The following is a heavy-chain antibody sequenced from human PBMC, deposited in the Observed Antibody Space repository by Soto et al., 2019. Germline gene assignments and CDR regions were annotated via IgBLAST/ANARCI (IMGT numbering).Heavy chain of an antibody. CDR2: IYYSGST. J-gene: IGHJ4*02. Sequence: SETLSLTCTVSGGSISSSSYYWGWIRQPPGKGLEWIGSIYYSGSTYYNPSLKSRVTISVDTSKNQFSLKLSSVTAADTAVYYCARHEGYSYAIDYWGQGTLVTVSS. CDR1: GGSISSSSYY. CDR3: ARHEGYSYAIDY. V-gene: IGHV4-39*01. D-gene: IGHD5-18*01.